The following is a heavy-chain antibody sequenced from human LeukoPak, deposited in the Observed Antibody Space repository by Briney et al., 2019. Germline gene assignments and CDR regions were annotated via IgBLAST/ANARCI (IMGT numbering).Heavy chain of an antibody. V-gene: IGHV3-21*01. D-gene: IGHD3-16*01. CDR2: ISSSSSYI. J-gene: IGHJ3*02. CDR1: GFTFSSYS. CDR3: ASILGGSAGGILAFDI. Sequence: KPGGSLRLSCAASGFTFSSYSMNWVRQAPGKGLEWVSSISSSSSYIYYADSVKGRFTISRDNAKNSLYLQMNSLRAEDTAAYYCASILGGSAGGILAFDIWGQGTMVTVSS.